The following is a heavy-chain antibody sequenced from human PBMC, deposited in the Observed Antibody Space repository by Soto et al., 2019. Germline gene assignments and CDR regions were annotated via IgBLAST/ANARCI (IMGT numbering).Heavy chain of an antibody. Sequence: EVQLLESGGGLVQPGGSLRLSCAASGFTFNHYAMGWVRQAPGKGLEWVSSIRDTGYGPYYAASVKGRFTISRDNSKNTLYLQMNSLRGEDTAVYYCAKDQCTSPICAFDFRGQGTLVTVSS. V-gene: IGHV3-23*01. J-gene: IGHJ4*02. CDR2: IRDTGYGP. CDR1: GFTFNHYA. D-gene: IGHD2-8*01. CDR3: AKDQCTSPICAFDF.